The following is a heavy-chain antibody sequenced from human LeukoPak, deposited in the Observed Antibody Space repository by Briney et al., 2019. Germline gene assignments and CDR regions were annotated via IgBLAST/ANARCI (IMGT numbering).Heavy chain of an antibody. J-gene: IGHJ6*02. Sequence: GGSLRLSCAASGFTLSSSWMPWVRQAPGQGLVWVSRINNDGSTTNYVDSVKGRFTISRDNAKNTLYLQMNSLRAEDTAVFYCVRDRFYGMDVWGQGTTVTVSS. CDR1: GFTLSSSW. V-gene: IGHV3-74*01. CDR2: INNDGSTT. CDR3: VRDRFYGMDV.